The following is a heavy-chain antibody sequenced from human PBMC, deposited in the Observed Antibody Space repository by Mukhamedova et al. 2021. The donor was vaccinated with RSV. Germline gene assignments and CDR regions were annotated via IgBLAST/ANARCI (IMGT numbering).Heavy chain of an antibody. CDR3: TTDNLGYYDRSGYYEFDS. CDR2: IKSKSDGGTG. V-gene: IGHV3-15*01. J-gene: IGHJ4*02. D-gene: IGHD3-22*01. Sequence: VRQAPGKGLEWVGRIKSKSDGGTGDYAAPVTGRFTISREDSKNTVYLQMSSLKIEDTAVYYCTTDNLGYYDRSGYYEFDSWGQGTL.